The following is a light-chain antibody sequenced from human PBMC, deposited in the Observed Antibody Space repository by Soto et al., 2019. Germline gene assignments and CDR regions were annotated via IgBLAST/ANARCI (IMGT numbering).Light chain of an antibody. CDR3: QQYFTIPLT. CDR1: QGLSYDSANRRH. J-gene: IGKJ4*01. CDR2: WAS. V-gene: IGKV4-1*01. Sequence: DTVITKSPDSLAVLLGEGPTINCKPSQGLSYDSANRRHLPWYQQRPGQPPKLLIDWASTRESVVPDRFTGSGSGTDFSLTISSLQAEDVAVYYFQQYFTIPLTFGGGTKVEIK.